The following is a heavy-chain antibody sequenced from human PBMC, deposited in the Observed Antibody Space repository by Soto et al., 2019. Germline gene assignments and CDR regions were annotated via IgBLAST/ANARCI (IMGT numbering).Heavy chain of an antibody. CDR2: IYYSGST. J-gene: IGHJ5*02. CDR1: GGSISSYY. CDR3: ARARALTYYYDSSGYYYVPKSNNWFDP. Sequence: PSETLSLTCTVSGGSISSYYWSWIRQPPGKGLEWIGYIYYSGSTNYNPSLKSRVTISVDTSKNQFSLKLSSVTAADTAVYYCARARALTYYYDSSGYYYVPKSNNWFDPWGQGTLVTVS. V-gene: IGHV4-59*01. D-gene: IGHD3-22*01.